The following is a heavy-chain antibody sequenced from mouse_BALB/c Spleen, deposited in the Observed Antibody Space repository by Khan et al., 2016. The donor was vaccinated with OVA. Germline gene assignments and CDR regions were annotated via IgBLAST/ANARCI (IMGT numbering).Heavy chain of an antibody. CDR2: IYWDDEK. CDR1: GFSLRTSGMG. D-gene: IGHD3-3*01. CDR3: SRRRDWYFDF. J-gene: IGHJ2*01. Sequence: QVTLKESGPGILQPSQTLSLTCSFSGFSLRTSGMGVSWIRQPSGKGLQWLAHIYWDDEKRSNPSLKGRLTISKDTSRNQVFIKLTSVDTADTATYYCSRRRDWYFDFWGQGTTLTVSS. V-gene: IGHV8-12*01.